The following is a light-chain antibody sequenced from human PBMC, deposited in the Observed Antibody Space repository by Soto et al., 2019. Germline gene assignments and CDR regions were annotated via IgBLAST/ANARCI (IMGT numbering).Light chain of an antibody. Sequence: QSVLTQPASVSGSPGQSITISCTGTNSDVGGYNYVSWFQQHPGKAPKLMIYDVSARPSGVSNRFSGSKSGNTASLTISGLQAEDEADYYCSSYTPSGFVFGPGTKVTVL. CDR2: DVS. CDR1: NSDVGGYNY. J-gene: IGLJ1*01. V-gene: IGLV2-14*01. CDR3: SSYTPSGFV.